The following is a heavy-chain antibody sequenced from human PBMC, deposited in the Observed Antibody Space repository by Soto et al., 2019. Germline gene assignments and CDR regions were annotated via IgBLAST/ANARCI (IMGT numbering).Heavy chain of an antibody. CDR2: ISSSGTNI. CDR1: EFTFSNYE. V-gene: IGHV3-48*03. Sequence: EVQLVESGGGLVQPGGSLRLSCAASEFTFSNYEMNWVRQAPGKGLEWVCYISSSGTNIYYAYSVRGGVTISSDNAKNSLYLKISSLRAEDTSVYYCARDSIRVSGTYYPNWYFDIWGRGTLGTVAS. J-gene: IGHJ2*01. D-gene: IGHD1-26*01. CDR3: ARDSIRVSGTYYPNWYFDI.